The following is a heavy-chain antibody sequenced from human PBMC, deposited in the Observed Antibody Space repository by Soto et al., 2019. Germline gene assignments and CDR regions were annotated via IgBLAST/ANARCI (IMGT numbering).Heavy chain of an antibody. CDR1: GYTFTSFG. V-gene: IGHV1-18*01. D-gene: IGHD3-16*01. J-gene: IGHJ6*02. CDR3: VMVDNYVTPTPQDV. CDR2: ISPYTGNT. Sequence: DSVKVSCKASGYTFTSFGISWVRQAPGQGLEWMGWISPYTGNTHSATKVQGRLTMTTDTSTSTAYMDLGSLTSDDTAVYYCVMVDNYVTPTPQDVWGQGTTVTVSS.